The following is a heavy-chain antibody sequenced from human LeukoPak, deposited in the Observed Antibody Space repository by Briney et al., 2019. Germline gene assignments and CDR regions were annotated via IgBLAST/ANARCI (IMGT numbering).Heavy chain of an antibody. CDR1: GGSISSYY. CDR3: ARHSYYGSGRLGFDY. CDR2: IYYSGST. J-gene: IGHJ4*02. Sequence: SETPSLTCTVSGGSISSYYWSWIRQPPGKGLEWIGYIYYSGSTNYNPSLKSRVTISVDTSKNQFSLKLSSVTAADTAVYYCARHSYYGSGRLGFDYWGQGTLVTASS. V-gene: IGHV4-59*08. D-gene: IGHD3-10*01.